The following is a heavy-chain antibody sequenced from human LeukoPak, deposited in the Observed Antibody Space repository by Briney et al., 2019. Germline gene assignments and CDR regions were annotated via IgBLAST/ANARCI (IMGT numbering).Heavy chain of an antibody. V-gene: IGHV3-21*01. CDR1: GFTFTTYS. J-gene: IGHJ4*02. Sequence: GGSLRLSCAASGFTFTTYSMNWLRQAPGKGLKWVSSISSTNCYIYYADSLKGRFTNSRDNAKNSLYLQMNSLRAEDTAVYYCAREEEDYYDSGTYYFDFWGQGTLVTVSS. CDR2: ISSTNCYI. CDR3: AREEEDYYDSGTYYFDF. D-gene: IGHD3-10*01.